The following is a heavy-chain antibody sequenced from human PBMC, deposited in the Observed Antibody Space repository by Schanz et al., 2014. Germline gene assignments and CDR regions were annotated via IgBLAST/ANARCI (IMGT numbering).Heavy chain of an antibody. J-gene: IGHJ3*02. CDR1: GFTFSSSA. D-gene: IGHD3-10*01. V-gene: IGHV3-23*01. CDR3: AKGRFGELSAFDI. Sequence: EVQLLESGGGLVQPGGSLRLSCAASGFTFSSSAMTWVRQAPGMGLEWVSAISGRDGSTYYADSVRGRFTISRDNSKNTLYLQMNSLRAEDTAVYYCAKGRFGELSAFDIWGQGTMVTVSS. CDR2: ISGRDGST.